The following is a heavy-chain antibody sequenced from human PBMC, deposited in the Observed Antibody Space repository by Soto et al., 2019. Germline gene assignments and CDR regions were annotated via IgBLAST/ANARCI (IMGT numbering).Heavy chain of an antibody. Sequence: QVQLVQSGAEVKKPGASVKVSCKASGYTFTSYDINWVRQATGQGLEWMGWLNPNSGNTGYAQKFQGRVTMTRNTSISTAYMELSSLRSEDTAVYYCARDLPYRAGTTADYWGQGTLVTVSS. CDR1: GYTFTSYD. J-gene: IGHJ4*02. V-gene: IGHV1-8*01. CDR2: LNPNSGNT. D-gene: IGHD1-7*01. CDR3: ARDLPYRAGTTADY.